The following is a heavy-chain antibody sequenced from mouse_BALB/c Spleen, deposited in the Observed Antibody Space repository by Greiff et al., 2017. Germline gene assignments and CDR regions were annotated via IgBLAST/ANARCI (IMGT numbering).Heavy chain of an antibody. Sequence: QVQLQQSGAELVKPGASVKMSCKASGYTFTSYWMHWVKQRPGQGLEWIGYINPSTGYTEYNQKFKDKATLTADKSSSTAYMQLSSLTSEDSAVYYCALYRYERFAYWGQGTLVTVSA. CDR1: GYTFTSYW. D-gene: IGHD2-14*01. V-gene: IGHV1-7*01. J-gene: IGHJ3*01. CDR3: ALYRYERFAY. CDR2: INPSTGYT.